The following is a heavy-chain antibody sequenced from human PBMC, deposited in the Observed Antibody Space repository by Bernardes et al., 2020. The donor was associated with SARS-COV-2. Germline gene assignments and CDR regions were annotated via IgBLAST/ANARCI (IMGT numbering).Heavy chain of an antibody. CDR2: IYDSANS. V-gene: IGHV4-31*03. J-gene: IGHJ6*02. Sequence: SETLSLTCTVAGGSINTGGYYWSWVRQHPGKGLEWIGFIYDSANSYYNPSLKTRVTMSLERRVTMSMDTSRNQFSLQLSSVTAADTAVYYCARVGGTGPITISPYHYYGMDVWGQGTTVAVSS. D-gene: IGHD3-3*01. CDR3: ARVGGTGPITISPYHYYGMDV. CDR1: GGSINTGGYY.